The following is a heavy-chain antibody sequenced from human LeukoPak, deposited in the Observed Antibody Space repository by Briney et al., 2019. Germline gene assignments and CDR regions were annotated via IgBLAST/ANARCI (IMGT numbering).Heavy chain of an antibody. D-gene: IGHD3-22*01. Sequence: NPSETLSLTCAVYGGSFSGYYWSWIRQPPGKGLEWIGEINHSGSTNYNPSLKSRVTISVDTSKNQFSLKLSSVTAADTAVYYCARGHYDSSGYYYVRYYYGMDVWGQGTTVTVSS. CDR3: ARGHYDSSGYYYVRYYYGMDV. CDR2: INHSGST. V-gene: IGHV4-34*01. CDR1: GGSFSGYY. J-gene: IGHJ6*02.